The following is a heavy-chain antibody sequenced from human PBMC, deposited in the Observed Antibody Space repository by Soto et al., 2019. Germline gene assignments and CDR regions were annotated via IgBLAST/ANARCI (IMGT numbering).Heavy chain of an antibody. V-gene: IGHV3-23*01. J-gene: IGHJ4*02. Sequence: EVQLLESGGGLVQPGGSLRLSCAASGFTFSSYPMSWVRQVPGKGLEWVSAISESGDITTYPDSVKGRFTISRDNSKSTLYLQMNSLRADDTALYFCAKYPRGAYGPFDCWGQGTLVTVSS. D-gene: IGHD3-10*01. CDR2: ISESGDIT. CDR1: GFTFSSYP. CDR3: AKYPRGAYGPFDC.